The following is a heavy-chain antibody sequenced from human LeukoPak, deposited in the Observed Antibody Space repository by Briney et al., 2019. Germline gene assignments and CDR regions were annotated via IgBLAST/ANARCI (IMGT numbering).Heavy chain of an antibody. CDR1: GFTFSSYG. CDR2: ISGSGGST. V-gene: IGHV3-23*01. Sequence: HPGGSLRLSCAASGFTFSSYGMSWVRQAPGKGLEWVSAISGSGGSTYYADSVKGRFTISRDNSKNTLYLQMNSLRAEDTAVYYCAKDFGCSGGSCYLSDYWGQGALVTVSS. CDR3: AKDFGCSGGSCYLSDY. D-gene: IGHD2-15*01. J-gene: IGHJ4*02.